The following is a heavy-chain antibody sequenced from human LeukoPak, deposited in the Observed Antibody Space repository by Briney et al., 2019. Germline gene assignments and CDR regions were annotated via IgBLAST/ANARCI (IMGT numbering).Heavy chain of an antibody. J-gene: IGHJ2*01. V-gene: IGHV3-9*01. Sequence: GGSLRLSCAASGFTFDDYAMHWVRQAPGKGLEWVSGISWNSGSIGYADSVKGRFTISRDNAKNSLYLQMNSLRAEDTAIFYCARDLGNWEKREWYFDLWGRGTLVTVSS. CDR1: GFTFDDYA. CDR3: ARDLGNWEKREWYFDL. D-gene: IGHD1-1*01. CDR2: ISWNSGSI.